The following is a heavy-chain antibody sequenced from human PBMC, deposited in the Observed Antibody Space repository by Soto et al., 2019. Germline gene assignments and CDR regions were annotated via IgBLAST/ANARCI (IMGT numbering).Heavy chain of an antibody. CDR3: ARWGQHMPPYYFDY. J-gene: IGHJ4*02. CDR2: SYWHGDK. V-gene: IGHV2-5*01. Sequence: QITLKESGPTLVKPTQTLTLTCTFSGFSLSTNEVGVGWIRQPPGKALEWLALSYWHGDKRYSPSLKSRLTITKDTSKNQVVITMTNMDPVDTATYFCARWGQHMPPYYFDYWGQGTLVTVSS. D-gene: IGHD2-21*01. CDR1: GFSLSTNEVG.